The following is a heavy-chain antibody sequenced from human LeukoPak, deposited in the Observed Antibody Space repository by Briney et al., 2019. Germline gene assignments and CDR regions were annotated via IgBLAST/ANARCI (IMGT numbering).Heavy chain of an antibody. J-gene: IGHJ4*02. CDR1: GGPISIIVYY. CDR3: ARQFYASPPGLDN. CDR2: IYYTGPT. V-gene: IGHV4-30-4*01. Sequence: SETLSLTCTVSGGPISIIVYYWSWIRQPPGKGLEWVGFIYYTGPTYNSPSLKSRATISLDTSKKQFSLNMSSVTAADTAVYYCARQFYASPPGLDNWGQGILVTVSS. D-gene: IGHD5/OR15-5a*01.